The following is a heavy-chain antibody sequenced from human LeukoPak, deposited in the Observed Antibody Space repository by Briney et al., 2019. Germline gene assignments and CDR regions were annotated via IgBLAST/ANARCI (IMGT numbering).Heavy chain of an antibody. J-gene: IGHJ3*02. D-gene: IGHD3-22*01. CDR1: GGTLSSYA. V-gene: IGHV1-69*04. Sequence: SVKVSCKASGGTLSSYAISWVRQAPGQGLEWMGRIIPILDIANYAQKFQGRVTITADKSTNTAYMELSSLRSEDTAVYYCASPGPYYYDSSGYYLDAFDIWGQGTMVTVSS. CDR2: IIPILDIA. CDR3: ASPGPYYYDSSGYYLDAFDI.